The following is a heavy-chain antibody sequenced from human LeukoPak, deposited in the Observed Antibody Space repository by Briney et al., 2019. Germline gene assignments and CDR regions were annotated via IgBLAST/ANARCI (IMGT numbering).Heavy chain of an antibody. V-gene: IGHV4-59*01. D-gene: IGHD5-18*01. CDR1: GGSISSYY. J-gene: IGHJ4*02. Sequence: PSETLSLTCTVSGGSISSYYWSWIRQPPGKGLGWIGYIYYSGSTNYNPSLKSRVTISVDTSKNQFSLKLSSVTAADTAVYYCARCGYSYGLDYWGQGTLVTVSS. CDR2: IYYSGST. CDR3: ARCGYSYGLDY.